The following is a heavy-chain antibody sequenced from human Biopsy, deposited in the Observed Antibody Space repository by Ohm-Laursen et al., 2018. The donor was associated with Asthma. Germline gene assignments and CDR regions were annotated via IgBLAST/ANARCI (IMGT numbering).Heavy chain of an antibody. CDR1: GGTLSSHA. Sequence: SVKVSCKASGGTLSSHAISWVRQAPGQGLEWMGGIIPIFDTPIYAQKFQGRVTITADESTSTASMELSSLRSEDTAGYYCARDKGLQTLRVGPWGQGTLVTVSS. CDR3: ARDKGLQTLRVGP. CDR2: IIPIFDTP. D-gene: IGHD2-15*01. V-gene: IGHV1-69*13. J-gene: IGHJ5*02.